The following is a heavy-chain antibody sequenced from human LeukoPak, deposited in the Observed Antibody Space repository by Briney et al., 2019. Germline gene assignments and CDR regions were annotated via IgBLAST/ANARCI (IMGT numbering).Heavy chain of an antibody. Sequence: GGSLRLSCAASGFTFSSYSMNWVRQAPGKGLEWVSSITSSSYIYYADSVKGRFTISRDNAKNSLYLQMNSLTAEDTAVYYCARDLVLYGDYWGQGTLVTVSS. CDR1: GFTFSSYS. D-gene: IGHD4-17*01. CDR2: ITSSSYI. J-gene: IGHJ4*02. V-gene: IGHV3-21*01. CDR3: ARDLVLYGDY.